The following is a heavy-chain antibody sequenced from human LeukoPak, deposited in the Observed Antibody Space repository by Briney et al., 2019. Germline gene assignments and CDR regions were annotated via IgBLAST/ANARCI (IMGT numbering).Heavy chain of an antibody. CDR2: VAYSGST. V-gene: IGHV4-59*01. D-gene: IGHD5-12*01. J-gene: IGHJ5*02. CDR1: GGSTNSYY. Sequence: SETLSLTCTVSGGSTNSYYWSWIRQSPGKGLEWIGYVAYSGSTNYNPSHKSRVTISLDTSKNQFSLKLSSVTAADTAVYYCARTVSGYYFNAWGPGTLVAVSS. CDR3: ARTVSGYYFNA.